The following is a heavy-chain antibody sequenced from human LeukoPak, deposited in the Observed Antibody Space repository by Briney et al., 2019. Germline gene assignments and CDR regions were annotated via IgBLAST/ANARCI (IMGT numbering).Heavy chain of an antibody. D-gene: IGHD3-16*01. CDR1: GGSISGTYY. V-gene: IGHV4-59*08. CDR3: ARRWVYDKRAFDA. CDR2: IYYTGTT. Sequence: SETLSLTCTVSGGSISGTYYWSWIRQPPGTGLEWIGYIYYTGTTDSNPSLKSRVTISLDTSKNQFSLNLSSVTAADTAVYYCARRWVYDKRAFDAWGQGTMVTVSS. J-gene: IGHJ3*01.